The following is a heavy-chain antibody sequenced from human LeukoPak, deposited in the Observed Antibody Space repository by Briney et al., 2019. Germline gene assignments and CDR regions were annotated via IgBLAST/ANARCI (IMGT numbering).Heavy chain of an antibody. V-gene: IGHV4-59*01. J-gene: IGHJ4*02. CDR1: GGSISSYY. CDR2: IYYSGST. D-gene: IGHD3-22*01. CDR3: AREDRGRRKYYYDSSGLGWAPFDY. Sequence: XETLSXXXTVSGGSISSYYWSWIRQPPGKGLEWIGYIYYSGSTNYNPSLKSRVTISVDTSKNQFSLKLSSVTAADTAVYYCAREDRGRRKYYYDSSGLGWAPFDYWGQGTLVTVSS.